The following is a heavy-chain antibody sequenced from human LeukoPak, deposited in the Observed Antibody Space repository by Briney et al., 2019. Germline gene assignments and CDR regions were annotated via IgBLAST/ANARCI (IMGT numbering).Heavy chain of an antibody. CDR3: ARGGYYNILTNFRSRISGFDY. CDR2: ISSNSNFI. Sequence: GGSLRLSCAASEFSVGSNYMTWVRQAPGKGLEWVSSISSNSNFIYYGDSVTGRFTISRDNAKNSLYLQMNSLRAEDTAVYYCARGGYYNILTNFRSRISGFDYWGQGTLVTVSS. D-gene: IGHD3-9*01. CDR1: EFSVGSNY. V-gene: IGHV3-21*01. J-gene: IGHJ4*02.